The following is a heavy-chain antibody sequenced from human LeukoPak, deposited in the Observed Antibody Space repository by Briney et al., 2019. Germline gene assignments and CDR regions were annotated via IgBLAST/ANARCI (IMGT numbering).Heavy chain of an antibody. CDR1: GFDVSDNF. CDR2: IYASGGA. D-gene: IGHD2-2*02. Sequence: GGSLRLSCVASGFDVSDNFMIWVRQAPGQGLEWISIIYASGGAYHAESVKGRFSAFRDNSKNTLYLQMNSLRTEDTAVYYCARAWGYCSSTSCYNYDAFDIWGQGTMVTVSS. V-gene: IGHV3-53*01. CDR3: ARAWGYCSSTSCYNYDAFDI. J-gene: IGHJ3*02.